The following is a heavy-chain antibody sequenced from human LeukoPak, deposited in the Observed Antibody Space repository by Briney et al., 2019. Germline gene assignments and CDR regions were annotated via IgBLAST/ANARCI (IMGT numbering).Heavy chain of an antibody. J-gene: IGHJ5*02. Sequence: SETLSLTCTVSGGSISSYYWSWIRQPPGKGLEWIGYIYYSGSTNYNPSLKSRVTISVDTSKNQFSLKLSSVTAADTAVYYCATTLPRGNWFDPWGQGTLVTVSS. CDR3: ATTLPRGNWFDP. CDR1: GGSISSYY. D-gene: IGHD3-10*01. V-gene: IGHV4-59*01. CDR2: IYYSGST.